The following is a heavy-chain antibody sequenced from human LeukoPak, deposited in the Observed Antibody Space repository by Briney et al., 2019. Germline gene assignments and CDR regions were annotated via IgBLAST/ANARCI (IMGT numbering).Heavy chain of an antibody. J-gene: IGHJ6*02. CDR3: AKDIAAAGTIYYYGMDV. D-gene: IGHD6-13*01. Sequence: SLRLSCAASGFTFDDYAMHWVRQAPGKGLEWVSGISWNSGSIGHADSVKGRFTTSRDNAKNSLYLQMNSLRAEDTALYYCAKDIAAAGTIYYYGMDVWGQGTTVTVS. CDR2: ISWNSGSI. V-gene: IGHV3-9*01. CDR1: GFTFDDYA.